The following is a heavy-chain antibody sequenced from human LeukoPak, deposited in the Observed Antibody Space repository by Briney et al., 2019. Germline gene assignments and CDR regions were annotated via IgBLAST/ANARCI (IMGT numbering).Heavy chain of an antibody. D-gene: IGHD2-2*01. Sequence: GGSLRLSCAASGFTFSSYSMNWARQAPGKGLEWVSSISSSSSYIYYADSVKGRFTISRDNAKNSLYLQMNSLRAEDTAVYYCARDRRHCSSTSCYSKGFDPWGQGTLVTVSS. CDR2: ISSSSSYI. CDR3: ARDRRHCSSTSCYSKGFDP. CDR1: GFTFSSYS. V-gene: IGHV3-21*01. J-gene: IGHJ5*02.